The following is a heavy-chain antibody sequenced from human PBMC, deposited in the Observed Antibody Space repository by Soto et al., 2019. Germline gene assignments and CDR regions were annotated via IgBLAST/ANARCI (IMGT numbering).Heavy chain of an antibody. J-gene: IGHJ4*02. CDR1: GDTTSTFG. CDR3: AKSAPMDAGDKYYYDF. Sequence: GSSVTVSWKAVGDTTSTFGVSWGRKAPGQGLEWMGGIIPFFGTARYSQKFEDRITITADESTNTVYMDLRSLTSEDTAIYYCAKSAPMDAGDKYYYDFWGQGALVTVSS. V-gene: IGHV1-69*13. CDR2: IIPFFGTA. D-gene: IGHD4-17*01.